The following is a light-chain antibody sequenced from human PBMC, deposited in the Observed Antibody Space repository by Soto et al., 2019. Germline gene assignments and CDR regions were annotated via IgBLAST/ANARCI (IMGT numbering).Light chain of an antibody. CDR3: QQYGSSPYT. CDR2: GAS. Sequence: EIMLTQSPGTLSLSPGERATLSCRASQSLSSSYLAWYQHKPGQAPRLLIYGASSRATGIPDRFSGSGSGTDFTLTISRLEPEDFAVYYCQQYGSSPYTFGQGTKLEIK. CDR1: QSLSSSY. V-gene: IGKV3-20*01. J-gene: IGKJ2*01.